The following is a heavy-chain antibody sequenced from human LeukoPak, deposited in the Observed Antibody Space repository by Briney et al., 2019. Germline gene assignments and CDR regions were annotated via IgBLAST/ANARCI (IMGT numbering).Heavy chain of an antibody. V-gene: IGHV3-20*04. D-gene: IGHD3-10*01. J-gene: IGHJ3*02. CDR2: INWNGGST. CDR1: GFTFDDYG. Sequence: GGSLRLSCAASGFTFDDYGMSWVRQAPGKGLEWVSGINWNGGSTGYADSVKGRFTISRDNAKNSLYLQMNSLRAEDTALYYCAGDPYYGSGSSAFDIWGQGTMVTVSS. CDR3: AGDPYYGSGSSAFDI.